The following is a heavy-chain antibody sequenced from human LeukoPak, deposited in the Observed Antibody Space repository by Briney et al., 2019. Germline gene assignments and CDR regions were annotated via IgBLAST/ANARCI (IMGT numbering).Heavy chain of an antibody. CDR3: ALSSGWYSAFDI. J-gene: IGHJ3*02. D-gene: IGHD6-19*01. Sequence: PSETLSLTCAVYGGSFSGYYWSWIRQPPGKGLEWIGEINHSGSTNYNPSLKSRVTISVDTSKNQFSLKLSSVTAADTAVYYCALSSGWYSAFDIWGQGTMVTVSS. V-gene: IGHV4-34*01. CDR1: GGSFSGYY. CDR2: INHSGST.